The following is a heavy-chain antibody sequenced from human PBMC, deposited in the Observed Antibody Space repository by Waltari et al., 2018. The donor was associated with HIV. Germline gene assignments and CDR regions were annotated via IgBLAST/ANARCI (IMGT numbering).Heavy chain of an antibody. Sequence: QLVQSGGEVKQTGAPLKIACKGSGFTLSNYWIAGVRQMPGKGLGWKAMILPSDSDTKYSPSFQRHVTISADRSTSTAYLQWSSLRASDTAMYYCASPKGGWLFAFDVWGQGTKVTVSS. V-gene: IGHV5-51*01. CDR1: GFTLSNYW. CDR2: ILPSDSDT. CDR3: ASPKGGWLFAFDV. J-gene: IGHJ3*01. D-gene: IGHD6-19*01.